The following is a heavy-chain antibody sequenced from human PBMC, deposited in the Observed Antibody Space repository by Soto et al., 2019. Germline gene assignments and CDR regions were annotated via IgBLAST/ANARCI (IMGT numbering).Heavy chain of an antibody. CDR3: AASLTSGAFDI. CDR2: LISKRDGGTT. D-gene: IGHD7-27*01. V-gene: IGHV3-15*01. J-gene: IGHJ3*02. Sequence: PGESLKISCAASGFTFTNAWMSWVRQAPGKGLEWVGRLISKRDGGTTDYTAPVKGRFSISGDDSKNTLYLQMNSLKTEDTAVYYCAASLTSGAFDIWGQGTMVTVSS. CDR1: GFTFTNAW.